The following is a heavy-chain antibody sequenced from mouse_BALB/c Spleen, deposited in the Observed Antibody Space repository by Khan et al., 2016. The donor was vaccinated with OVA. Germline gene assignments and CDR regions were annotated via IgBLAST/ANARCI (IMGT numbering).Heavy chain of an antibody. J-gene: IGHJ3*01. Sequence: QVQLQQSGAELARPGASVKMSCKTSGCTFTTYTLHWVKQRPGRSLEWIGYINPSNDYTNYNQKFKDKSTLTADKSSSTAYMQLSSLTSEDSAVYYCARSGQLGLRGGFTYWGQGTLVTVSA. CDR2: INPSNDYT. CDR1: GCTFTTYT. CDR3: ARSGQLGLRGGFTY. V-gene: IGHV1-4*01. D-gene: IGHD3-2*01.